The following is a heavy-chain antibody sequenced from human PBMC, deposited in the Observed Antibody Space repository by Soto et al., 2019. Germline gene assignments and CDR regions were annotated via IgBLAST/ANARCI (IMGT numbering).Heavy chain of an antibody. CDR3: ARDPRQGGVRYFDQSNSFDP. CDR2: ISSSSSYI. V-gene: IGHV3-21*01. D-gene: IGHD3-9*01. J-gene: IGHJ5*02. Sequence: GGSLRLSCAASGFTFSSYSMNWVRQAPGKGLEWVSSISSSSSYIYYADSVKGRFTISRDNAKNSLYLQMNSLRAEDTAVYYCARDPRQGGVRYFDQSNSFDPWGQGTLVTVAS. CDR1: GFTFSSYS.